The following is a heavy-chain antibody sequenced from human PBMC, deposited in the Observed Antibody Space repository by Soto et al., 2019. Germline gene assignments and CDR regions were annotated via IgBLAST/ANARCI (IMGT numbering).Heavy chain of an antibody. D-gene: IGHD6-13*01. J-gene: IGHJ5*02. CDR3: ARAGLRGQQLVFRWFDP. V-gene: IGHV1-18*01. CDR2: ISAYNGNT. CDR1: GYTFTSYG. Sequence: ASVKVSCKASGYTFTSYGISWVRQAPGQGLEWMGWISAYNGNTNYAQKLQGRVTMTTDTSTSTAYMELRSLRSDDTAVYYCARAGLRGQQLVFRWFDPWGQGTLVTVSS.